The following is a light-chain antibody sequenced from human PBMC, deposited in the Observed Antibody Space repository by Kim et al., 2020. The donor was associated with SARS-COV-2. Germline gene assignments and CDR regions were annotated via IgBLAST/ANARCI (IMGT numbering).Light chain of an antibody. J-gene: IGKJ4*01. Sequence: SPGERATLSCRARQSVSSCFAWRQQNPGGAPRLLIYDAHNRATGLPARFRGSGSGAEVTLRISSREPAEFAVVCCRQRSKWPPLTFGGGTKVDIK. CDR3: RQRSKWPPLT. CDR2: DAH. V-gene: IGKV3-11*01. CDR1: QSVSSC.